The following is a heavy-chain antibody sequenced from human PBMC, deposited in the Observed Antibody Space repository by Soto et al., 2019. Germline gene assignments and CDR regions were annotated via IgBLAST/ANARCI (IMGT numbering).Heavy chain of an antibody. CDR2: ISGDGDST. Sequence: GGSLRLSCAASGFSIDTYAMSWVRQALGKGLEWVSVISGDGDSTSYADSVKGRFTISRDTSKNTLFLQMNSLRVGDTAVYYCAKAGHGAFGIWGQGTMVTVSS. D-gene: IGHD3-10*01. V-gene: IGHV3-23*01. CDR1: GFSIDTYA. CDR3: AKAGHGAFGI. J-gene: IGHJ3*02.